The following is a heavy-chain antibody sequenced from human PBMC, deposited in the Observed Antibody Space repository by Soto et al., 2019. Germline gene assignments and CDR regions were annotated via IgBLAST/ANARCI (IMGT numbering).Heavy chain of an antibody. Sequence: SVKVSCKASGGTFSSYAISWVRQAPGQGLEWIGGIIPIFGTANYAQKFQGRVTITADESTSTAYMELSSLRSEDTAVYYCARLYYYDSSYYYYGMDVWGQGTTVTVSS. CDR3: ARLYYYDSSYYYYGMDV. CDR1: GGTFSSYA. D-gene: IGHD3-22*01. J-gene: IGHJ6*02. CDR2: IIPIFGTA. V-gene: IGHV1-69*13.